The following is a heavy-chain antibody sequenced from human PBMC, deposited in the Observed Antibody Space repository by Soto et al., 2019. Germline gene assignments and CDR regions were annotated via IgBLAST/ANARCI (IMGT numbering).Heavy chain of an antibody. V-gene: IGHV4-4*07. J-gene: IGHJ5*02. CDR3: ARDFNSIFDDFADMRWNFDP. Sequence: KASETLSLTCSVTGGSINNYYWGWVRQSAGKGLEWIGRVFTTGATDYNPSLKGRVTISVDTSKNQFSLSLRSVTAADTAIYYCARDFNSIFDDFADMRWNFDPWGQGTLVTVSS. CDR1: GGSINNYY. D-gene: IGHD3-3*02. CDR2: VFTTGAT.